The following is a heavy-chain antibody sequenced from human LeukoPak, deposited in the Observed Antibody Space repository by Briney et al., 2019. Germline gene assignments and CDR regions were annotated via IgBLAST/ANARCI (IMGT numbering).Heavy chain of an antibody. D-gene: IGHD2-15*01. J-gene: IGHJ4*02. V-gene: IGHV3-23*01. CDR3: ASRDPCSGSTCYGLRY. CDR1: GFTFSSTG. Sequence: GGSLRLSCAASGFTFSSTGMHWVRQAPGKGLEWVSAIGADGHKIYYADSAKGRFTISRDNSENTLHLQMNSLRGEDTAIYYCASRDPCSGSTCYGLRYWGQGTLVTVS. CDR2: IGADGHKI.